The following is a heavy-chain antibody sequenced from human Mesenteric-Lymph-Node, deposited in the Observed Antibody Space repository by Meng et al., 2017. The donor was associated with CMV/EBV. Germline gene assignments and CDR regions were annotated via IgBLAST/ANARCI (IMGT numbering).Heavy chain of an antibody. J-gene: IGHJ3*02. D-gene: IGHD6-6*01. CDR1: GGTFSSYA. Sequence: SVKVSCKASGGTFSSYAISWVRQAPGQGLEWMGGIIPIFGTANYAQKFQGRVTITTDESTSTAYMELSSLRSEDTAVYYCARGVRFSYSSSPLDAFDIWGQGTMVTVSS. CDR3: ARGVRFSYSSSPLDAFDI. CDR2: IIPIFGTA. V-gene: IGHV1-69*05.